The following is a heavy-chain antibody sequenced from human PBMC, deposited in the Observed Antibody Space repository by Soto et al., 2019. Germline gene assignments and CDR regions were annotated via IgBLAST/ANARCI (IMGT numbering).Heavy chain of an antibody. V-gene: IGHV3-66*01. D-gene: IGHD3-22*01. Sequence: GGSLRLSCAASGFTVSNNYMTWVRQAPGKGLEWVSVIYSGGSTYYADSVKGRFTLSRDNSKNTLYLQMNSLRAEDTAVYYCERGYDISGFYYVYWGQGTLETVSS. CDR1: GFTVSNNY. CDR3: ERGYDISGFYYVY. CDR2: IYSGGST. J-gene: IGHJ4*02.